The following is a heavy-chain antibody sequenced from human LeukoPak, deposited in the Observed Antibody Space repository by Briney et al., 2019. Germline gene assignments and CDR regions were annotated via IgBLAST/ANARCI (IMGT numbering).Heavy chain of an antibody. CDR2: ISSSSSYI. CDR1: GFTFSSYS. CDR3: ARDRRKGVDFDY. Sequence: GGSLRLSCAASGFTFSSYSMNWVRQAPGKGLEWVSSISSSSSYIYYADSVKGRFTISRDNAKNSLYLQMNSLRAEDTAVYYCARDRRKGVDFDYWGQGTLVTVSS. V-gene: IGHV3-21*01. D-gene: IGHD3-16*01. J-gene: IGHJ4*02.